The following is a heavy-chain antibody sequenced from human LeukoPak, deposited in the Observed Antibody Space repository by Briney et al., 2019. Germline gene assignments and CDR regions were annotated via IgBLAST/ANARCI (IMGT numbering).Heavy chain of an antibody. J-gene: IGHJ5*01. CDR1: GFTFSNYW. Sequence: GGSLRLSCAASGFTFSNYWIHWVRHAPGKGLGWVSRINPAGNYANYADSVKGRFTISRDNAKNTVYLQMNSLRAEDTALFYCVRDWDHYDFDSWGQGTLVTVSS. D-gene: IGHD3-3*01. V-gene: IGHV3-74*01. CDR2: INPAGNYA. CDR3: VRDWDHYDFDS.